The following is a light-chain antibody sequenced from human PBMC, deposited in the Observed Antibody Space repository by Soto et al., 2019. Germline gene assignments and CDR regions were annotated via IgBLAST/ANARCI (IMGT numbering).Light chain of an antibody. CDR1: QSVSSNY. Sequence: EIVLTQSPGTLSLSPGERATLSCRASQSVSSNYLAWYQQKPGQAPRLLIYDASNRAKGIPARFSGSGPGTDFTLTISSLEPEDFAVYYCQQRSNWPITFGQGTRLEIK. CDR3: QQRSNWPIT. CDR2: DAS. J-gene: IGKJ5*01. V-gene: IGKV3D-11*02.